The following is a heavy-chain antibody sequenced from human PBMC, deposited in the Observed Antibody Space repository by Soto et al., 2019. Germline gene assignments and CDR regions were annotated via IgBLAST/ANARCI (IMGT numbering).Heavy chain of an antibody. D-gene: IGHD2-2*01. J-gene: IGHJ3*02. Sequence: PSETLSLTCAVYGGSFSGYYWSWIRQPPGKGLEWIGEINHSGSTNYNPSLKSRVTISVDTSKNQFSLKLSSVTAADTAVYYCARASGGYCSSTSCFDIWGQGTMVTVS. CDR2: INHSGST. CDR1: GGSFSGYY. CDR3: ARASGGYCSSTSCFDI. V-gene: IGHV4-34*01.